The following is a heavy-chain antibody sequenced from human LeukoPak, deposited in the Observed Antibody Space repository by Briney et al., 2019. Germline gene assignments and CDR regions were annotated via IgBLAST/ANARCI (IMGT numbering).Heavy chain of an antibody. CDR3: ARDGTSTDDY. V-gene: IGHV1-2*02. Sequence: GASVKVSCKASGYTFTGYYMHWVRQAPGQGLEWMGWINPNSGDTNYAQKFQGRVTMTRDTSISTAYMELSSLRSDDTAVYYCARDGTSTDDYWGQGTLVTVSS. CDR2: INPNSGDT. D-gene: IGHD2-2*01. CDR1: GYTFTGYY. J-gene: IGHJ4*02.